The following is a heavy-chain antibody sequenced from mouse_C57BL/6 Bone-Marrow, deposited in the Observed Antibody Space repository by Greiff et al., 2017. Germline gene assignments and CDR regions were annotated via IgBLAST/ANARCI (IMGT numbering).Heavy chain of an antibody. Sequence: QVQLQQSGAELMKPGASVKLSCKATGYTFTGYWIEWVKQRPGHGLEWIGEILPGSGSTNYNEKFKGKATFTADTSSNTAYMQLSSLTTKDSAIYYCARILITTAFDVWGTGTTVTVSS. J-gene: IGHJ1*03. D-gene: IGHD1-1*01. CDR1: GYTFTGYW. CDR3: ARILITTAFDV. CDR2: ILPGSGST. V-gene: IGHV1-9*01.